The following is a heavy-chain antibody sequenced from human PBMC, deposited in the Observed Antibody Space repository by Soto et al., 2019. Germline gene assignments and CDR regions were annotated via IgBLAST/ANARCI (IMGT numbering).Heavy chain of an antibody. CDR1: GFTFSNAW. CDR2: IKSKTDGGTI. V-gene: IGHV3-15*07. J-gene: IGHJ4*02. Sequence: FLRLSCAASGFTFSNAWMNWVRQAPGKGLEWVGLIKSKTDGGTIDYAAPVKGRFTILRDDLRNTVYLQMNSLKAEDTALYYCVREMSGAFDYWGQGTPVTVSS. D-gene: IGHD3-10*01. CDR3: VREMSGAFDY.